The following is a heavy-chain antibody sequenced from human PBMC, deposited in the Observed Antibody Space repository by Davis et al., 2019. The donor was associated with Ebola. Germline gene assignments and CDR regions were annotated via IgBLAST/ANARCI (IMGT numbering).Heavy chain of an antibody. CDR3: ARGSPPHSSSWPYYYYYYMDV. Sequence: PSETLSLTCTVSGGSISSGDYYWSWIRQPPGKGLEWIGYIYYSGSTYYNPSLKSRVTISVDTSKNQFSLKLSSVTAADTAVYYCARGSPPHSSSWPYYYYYYMDVWGKGTTVTVSS. CDR2: IYYSGST. D-gene: IGHD6-13*01. CDR1: GGSISSGDYY. V-gene: IGHV4-30-4*08. J-gene: IGHJ6*03.